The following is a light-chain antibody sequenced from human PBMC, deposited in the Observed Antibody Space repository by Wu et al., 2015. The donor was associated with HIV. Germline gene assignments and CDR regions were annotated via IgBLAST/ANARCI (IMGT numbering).Light chain of an antibody. Sequence: DIQMTQSPSTLSASVGDRVTITCRASQSIGSWLAWYHQKPGKAPKLLIYKASSLESGVPSRFSGSGSGTQFTLTINSLQPDDFASYYCQQYDSYSYSFGQGTKLEIK. CDR1: QSIGSW. CDR3: QQYDSYSYS. J-gene: IGKJ2*03. V-gene: IGKV1-5*03. CDR2: KAS.